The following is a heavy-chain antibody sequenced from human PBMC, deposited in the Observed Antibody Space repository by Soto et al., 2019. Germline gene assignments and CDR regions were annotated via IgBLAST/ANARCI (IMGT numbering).Heavy chain of an antibody. Sequence: EVQLVESGGGLVQPGGSLRLSCAASGFTFSSYWMHWVRQAPGKGLVWVSRINSDGSSTSYADSVKGRFTISRDNAKNTLYRQMNSLRAEDTAVYYCARVRSSSWYESYYYYYGMDVCGRGTTVTVSS. V-gene: IGHV3-74*01. D-gene: IGHD6-13*01. CDR1: GFTFSSYW. J-gene: IGHJ6*02. CDR2: INSDGSST. CDR3: ARVRSSSWYESYYYYYGMDV.